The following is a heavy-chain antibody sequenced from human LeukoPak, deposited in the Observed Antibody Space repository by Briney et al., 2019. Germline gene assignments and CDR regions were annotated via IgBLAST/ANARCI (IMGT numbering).Heavy chain of an antibody. CDR3: AKGGPTGSNYFDF. V-gene: IGHV3-23*01. J-gene: IGHJ4*02. CDR1: GFTFGSYW. D-gene: IGHD1-26*01. Sequence: GGSLRLSCAASGFTFGSYWMHWVRQAPGKGLEWVSVISGSGYYSYYADSVKGRFTVSRDNSKTTLYLQMNSLRADDTAVYYCAKGGPTGSNYFDFWGQGTLVTVSS. CDR2: ISGSGYYS.